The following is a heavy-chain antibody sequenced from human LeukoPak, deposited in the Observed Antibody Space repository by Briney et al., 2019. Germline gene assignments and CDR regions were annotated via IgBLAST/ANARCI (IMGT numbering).Heavy chain of an antibody. CDR2: IRSKTKSYAT. Sequence: GGSLRLSCAASGFTFSDSAMHWVRQASGKGLEWVGRIRSKTKSYATAYAASVKGRFTISRDDSKNTAYLQMNSLQTEDTAVYYCARDGTYYYDSSGYYPPFFGAFDIWGQGTMVTVSS. D-gene: IGHD3-22*01. J-gene: IGHJ3*02. CDR3: ARDGTYYYDSSGYYPPFFGAFDI. V-gene: IGHV3-73*01. CDR1: GFTFSDSA.